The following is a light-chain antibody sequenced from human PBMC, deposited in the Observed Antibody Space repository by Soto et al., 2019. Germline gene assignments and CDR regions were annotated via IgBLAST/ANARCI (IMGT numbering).Light chain of an antibody. V-gene: IGKV3-20*01. Sequence: EIVLTQSPATLSLSPGERATLSCRASQSVSSYLAWYQQKPGLAPRLLIYGASSRATGIPDRFSGSGSGTDFTLTITRLEPEDFAVYYCQQYGSSPKTFGQGTRLE. J-gene: IGKJ5*01. CDR3: QQYGSSPKT. CDR1: QSVSSY. CDR2: GAS.